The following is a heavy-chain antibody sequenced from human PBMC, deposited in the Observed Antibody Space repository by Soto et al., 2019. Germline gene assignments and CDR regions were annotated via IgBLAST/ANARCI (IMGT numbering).Heavy chain of an antibody. Sequence: PSETLSLTCTVSGGSISSYYWSWIRQPPGKGLEWIGYIYYSGSTNYNPSLKSRVTISVDTSKNQFSLKLSSVTAADTAVYYCARLTYYYDSSGYSGGFDYWGQGTLVTVSS. CDR2: IYYSGST. V-gene: IGHV4-59*08. D-gene: IGHD3-22*01. CDR3: ARLTYYYDSSGYSGGFDY. J-gene: IGHJ4*02. CDR1: GGSISSYY.